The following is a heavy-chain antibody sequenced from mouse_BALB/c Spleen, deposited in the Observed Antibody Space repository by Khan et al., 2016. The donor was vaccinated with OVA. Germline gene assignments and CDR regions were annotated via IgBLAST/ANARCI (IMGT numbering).Heavy chain of an antibody. J-gene: IGHJ4*01. D-gene: IGHD2-10*01. CDR1: GYTFTNYG. Sequence: QIQLVQSGPELKKPGETVKISCKASGYTFTNYGMNRVKQAPGKGLKWMGWINTYTGEPTYADDFKGRFAFSLETSASTAYLQINNHKNEDTATYFCARPPYFSYVMVYWGQGTSVTVSS. V-gene: IGHV9-3-1*01. CDR3: ARPPYFSYVMVY. CDR2: INTYTGEP.